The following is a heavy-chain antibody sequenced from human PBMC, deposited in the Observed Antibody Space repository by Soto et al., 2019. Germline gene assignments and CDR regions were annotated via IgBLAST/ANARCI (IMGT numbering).Heavy chain of an antibody. CDR3: ARPVTGRGYGPWEGEYFQH. CDR2: IYYSGST. J-gene: IGHJ1*01. D-gene: IGHD4-17*01. CDR1: GGSISSSSYY. Sequence: SETLSLTCTVSGGSISSSSYYWGWIRQPPGKGLEWIGSIYYSGSTYYNPSLKSRVTISVDTSKNQFSLKLSSVTAADTAVYYCARPVTGRGYGPWEGEYFQHWGQGTLVTVSS. V-gene: IGHV4-39*01.